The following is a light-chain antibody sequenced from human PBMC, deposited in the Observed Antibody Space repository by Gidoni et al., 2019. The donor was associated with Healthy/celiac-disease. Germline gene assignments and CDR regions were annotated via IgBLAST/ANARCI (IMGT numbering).Light chain of an antibody. J-gene: IGKJ1*01. CDR3: QQSYSTPQP. CDR1: QSISSY. CDR2: AAS. Sequence: DIQMTQSPSSLSASVGDRVTITCRASQSISSYLNWYQQKPGKAPKLLIYAASSLQSGVPSRFSGSGSGTDFTLTISSLPPEDFATYYCQQSYSTPQPFGQGTKVEIK. V-gene: IGKV1-39*01.